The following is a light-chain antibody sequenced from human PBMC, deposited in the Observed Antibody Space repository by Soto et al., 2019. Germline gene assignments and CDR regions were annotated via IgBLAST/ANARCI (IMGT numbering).Light chain of an antibody. CDR3: QQYNDNWT. CDR1: QSINNW. V-gene: IGKV1-5*03. J-gene: IGKJ1*01. CDR2: KAS. Sequence: DIQMTQSPSTLSASVGDRVTINCRASQSINNWLAWYQQKPGTAPNLLNYKASTLQSREPSRISCSGFGIVFTLTISSLQPDDSATYYCQQYNDNWTFGQGTKVDIK.